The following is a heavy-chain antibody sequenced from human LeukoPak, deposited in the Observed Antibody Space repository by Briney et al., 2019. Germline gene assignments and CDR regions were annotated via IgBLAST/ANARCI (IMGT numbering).Heavy chain of an antibody. CDR2: VSAGGDKT. CDR1: GFTFSNYA. D-gene: IGHD6-19*01. CDR3: AKKRTPVAGTNYFDY. J-gene: IGHJ4*02. V-gene: IGHV3-23*01. Sequence: GGSLRLSCAASGFTFSNYAMSWVRQAPGKGLEWVSGVSAGGDKTDYAESVKGRFTISRDNSKNTVYMRMTSVTAEDTARYYCAKKRTPVAGTNYFDYWGLGTLVTVSS.